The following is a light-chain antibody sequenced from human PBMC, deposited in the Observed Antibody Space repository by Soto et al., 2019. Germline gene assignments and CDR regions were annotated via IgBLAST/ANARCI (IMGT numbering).Light chain of an antibody. Sequence: IVLTQSPCTLSLSPGERATLSCRASQSVSSSFLAWYQHKPGQAPRLLIYAASSRATGIPDRFSGSGSGTDFTLTISRLEPEDFAVYYCQQYGSSPYTFGQGTRLEI. CDR3: QQYGSSPYT. CDR2: AAS. V-gene: IGKV3-20*01. CDR1: QSVSSSF. J-gene: IGKJ5*01.